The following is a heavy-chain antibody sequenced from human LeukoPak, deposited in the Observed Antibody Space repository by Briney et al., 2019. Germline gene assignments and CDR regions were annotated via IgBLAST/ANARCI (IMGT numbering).Heavy chain of an antibody. V-gene: IGHV3-66*01. CDR3: AKAAFGELLSAFDI. CDR2: IYSGGST. CDR1: GFTVSSNY. J-gene: IGHJ3*02. Sequence: GGSLRLSCAASGFTVSSNYMSWVRQAPWKGLEWVSVIYSGGSTYYADSVKGRFTISRDNSKNTLYLQMNSLRAEDTAVYYCAKAAFGELLSAFDIWGQGTMVTVSS. D-gene: IGHD3-10*01.